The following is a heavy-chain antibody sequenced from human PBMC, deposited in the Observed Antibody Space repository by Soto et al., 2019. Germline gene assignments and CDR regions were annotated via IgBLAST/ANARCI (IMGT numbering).Heavy chain of an antibody. CDR3: ARILVAGGGEDWFDP. CDR2: IFSNDEK. J-gene: IGHJ5*02. D-gene: IGHD6-19*01. V-gene: IGHV2-26*01. CDR1: GFSLSNARMG. Sequence: QVTLKESGPVLVKPTETLTLTCTVSGFSLSNARMGVSWIRQPPGKALEWLAHIFSNDEKSYSTSLKSRLTISKDTSKSQVVLTMANMDPVDTATYYCARILVAGGGEDWFDPWGQGTLVTVSS.